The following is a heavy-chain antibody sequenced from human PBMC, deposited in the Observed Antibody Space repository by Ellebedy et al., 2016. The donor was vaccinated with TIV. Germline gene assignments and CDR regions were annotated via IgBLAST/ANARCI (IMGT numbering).Heavy chain of an antibody. Sequence: ASVKVSCXASGGTFGSYAISWVRQAPGQGLEWMGGIIPIFGTANYAQKFQGRVTITADESTSTAYMELSSLRSEDTAVYYCARGAAVATIRLYYYYGMDVWGQGTTVTVSS. CDR3: ARGAAVATIRLYYYYGMDV. J-gene: IGHJ6*02. D-gene: IGHD5-12*01. CDR1: GGTFGSYA. V-gene: IGHV1-69*13. CDR2: IIPIFGTA.